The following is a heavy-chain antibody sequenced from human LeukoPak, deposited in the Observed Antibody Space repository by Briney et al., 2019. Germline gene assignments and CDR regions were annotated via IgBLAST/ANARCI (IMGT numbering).Heavy chain of an antibody. V-gene: IGHV4-31*03. CDR1: GGSISSGGYY. J-gene: IGHJ5*02. CDR2: IYYSGST. CDR3: ARETTAYYDFWSGYYGWFDP. D-gene: IGHD3-3*01. Sequence: PSETLSLTCTVSGGSISSGGYYWSWIRQHPGKGLEWIGYIYYSGSTYYNPSLKSRVTISVDTSKNQFSLKLSSVTAADTAVYYCARETTAYYDFWSGYYGWFDPWGQGTLVTVSS.